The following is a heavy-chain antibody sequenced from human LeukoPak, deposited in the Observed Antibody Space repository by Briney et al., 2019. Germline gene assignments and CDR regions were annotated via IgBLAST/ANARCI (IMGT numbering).Heavy chain of an antibody. J-gene: IGHJ5*02. CDR2: ITGNGVST. D-gene: IGHD6-13*01. CDR1: GFTFEDYG. Sequence: GGSLRHSCAASGFTFEDYGMHWVRQAPGKGLEWVSLITGNGVSTYYADSVKGRFTISRDNSKNSLYLQMNSLRTEDTALYYCAKCVYSNIYYWFDPWGQGTLVSVSS. V-gene: IGHV3-43*02. CDR3: AKCVYSNIYYWFDP.